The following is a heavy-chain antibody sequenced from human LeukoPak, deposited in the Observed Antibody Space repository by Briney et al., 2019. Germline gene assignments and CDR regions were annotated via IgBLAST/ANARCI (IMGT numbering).Heavy chain of an antibody. J-gene: IGHJ4*02. CDR3: ARHREVDSSSWFPSRPLDY. V-gene: IGHV5-51*01. Sequence: GESLKISCKGSGYIFTNYWIGWVRQMPGKGLEWMGIIYPGDSDTRYSPSFQGQVTISADKSISTAYLQWSSLKASDTAMYYCARHREVDSSSWFPSRPLDYWGQGTLVTVSS. D-gene: IGHD6-13*01. CDR1: GYIFTNYW. CDR2: IYPGDSDT.